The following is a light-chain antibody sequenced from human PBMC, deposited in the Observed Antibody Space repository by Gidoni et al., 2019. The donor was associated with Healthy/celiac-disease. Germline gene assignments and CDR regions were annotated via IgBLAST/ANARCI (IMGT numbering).Light chain of an antibody. CDR2: DAS. Sequence: EIVLTQSPATLSLSPGERATLSCRASQSVSSYLAWYQQKPGQAPRLLLIYDASNRATGIPARFSGSGSGTDFTLTISSLEPEDFAVYYCQQRSNWPPYSFGQGTKLEIK. CDR1: QSVSSY. J-gene: IGKJ2*03. CDR3: QQRSNWPPYS. V-gene: IGKV3-11*01.